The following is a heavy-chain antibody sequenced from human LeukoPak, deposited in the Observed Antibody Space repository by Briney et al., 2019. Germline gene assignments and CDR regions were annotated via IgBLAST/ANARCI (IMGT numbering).Heavy chain of an antibody. Sequence: GASVKVSCKASGGTFSSYAISWVRQAPGQGLEWMGGIIPIFGTANYAQKFQGRVTITADKSTSTAYMELSSLRSEDTAVYYCANDYSGWAFDYWGQGTLVTVSS. CDR3: ANDYSGWAFDY. J-gene: IGHJ4*02. D-gene: IGHD6-19*01. V-gene: IGHV1-69*06. CDR2: IIPIFGTA. CDR1: GGTFSSYA.